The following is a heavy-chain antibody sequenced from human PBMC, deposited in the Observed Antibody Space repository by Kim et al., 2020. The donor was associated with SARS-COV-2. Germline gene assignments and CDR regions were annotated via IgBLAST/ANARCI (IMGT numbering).Heavy chain of an antibody. CDR1: GFTFSSYA. CDR3: AKISGGNYDYVWGSYGDVLYYYYGMDV. CDR2: ISGSGGST. V-gene: IGHV3-23*01. D-gene: IGHD3-16*01. Sequence: GGSLRLSCAASGFTFSSYAMSWVRQAPGKGLEWVSAISGSGGSTYYADSVKGRFTISRDNSKNTLYLQMNSLRAEDTAVYYCAKISGGNYDYVWGSYGDVLYYYYGMDVWGQGTTVTVSS. J-gene: IGHJ6*02.